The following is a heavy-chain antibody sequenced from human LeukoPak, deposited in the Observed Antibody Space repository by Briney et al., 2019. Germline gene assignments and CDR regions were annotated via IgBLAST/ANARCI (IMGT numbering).Heavy chain of an antibody. CDR1: GGSISSGGYY. CDR3: ARHITIFGVTPTEAPNWFDP. Sequence: PSETLSLTCTVSGGSISSGGYYWSWIRQHPGKGLEWIGYIYYSGSTYYNPSLKSRVTISVDTSKNQFSLKLSSVTAADTAVYYCARHITIFGVTPTEAPNWFDPWGQGTLVTVSS. CDR2: IYYSGST. J-gene: IGHJ5*02. V-gene: IGHV4-31*03. D-gene: IGHD3-3*01.